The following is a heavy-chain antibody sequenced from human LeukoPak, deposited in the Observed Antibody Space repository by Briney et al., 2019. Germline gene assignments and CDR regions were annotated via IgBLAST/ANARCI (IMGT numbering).Heavy chain of an antibody. D-gene: IGHD3-22*01. CDR2: ISGDGNNT. Sequence: GGSLRLSCAASGFPLSTYWMHWVRQTPGQGLVWVSRISGDGNNTNYADSVKGRFTISRDDAKNTLYLQMNSLRAEDTAMYYCARGYYDSSGYYYWAFDIWGQGTMVTVSS. CDR3: ARGYYDSSGYYYWAFDI. CDR1: GFPLSTYW. V-gene: IGHV3-74*01. J-gene: IGHJ3*02.